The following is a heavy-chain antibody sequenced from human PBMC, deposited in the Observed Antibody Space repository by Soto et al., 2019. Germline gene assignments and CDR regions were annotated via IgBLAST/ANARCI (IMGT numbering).Heavy chain of an antibody. CDR1: FTFSMYS. V-gene: IGHV3-21*01. Sequence: EVLVVESGGGLVQPGGSLRLSCSFTFSMYSMSWVRQAPGKGLEWVASISSGGSYIKYADSVKGRFTISRDNAKNSVSLQMNSMRVDDTAVYFCTRDQGGSYDSWFDPWGQGTLVTVSS. CDR2: ISSGGSYI. J-gene: IGHJ5*02. D-gene: IGHD1-26*01. CDR3: TRDQGGSYDSWFDP.